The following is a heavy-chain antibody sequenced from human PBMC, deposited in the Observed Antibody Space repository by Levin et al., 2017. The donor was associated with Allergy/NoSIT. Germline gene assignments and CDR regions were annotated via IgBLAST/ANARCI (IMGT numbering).Heavy chain of an antibody. J-gene: IGHJ4*02. V-gene: IGHV3-9*01. CDR1: GFTFDDYA. CDR3: AGLGAGLDY. CDR2: ITWNSDNT. D-gene: IGHD1-26*01. Sequence: TGGSLRLSCTASGFTFDDYAMHWVRQVPGRGLEWLSGITWNSDNTGYADSVKGRITISRDNAKNSLYLQMNSLTPEDSALYYCAGLGAGLDYWGQGILVTVSS.